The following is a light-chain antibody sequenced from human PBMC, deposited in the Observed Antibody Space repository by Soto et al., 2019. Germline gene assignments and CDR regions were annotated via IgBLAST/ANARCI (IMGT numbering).Light chain of an antibody. Sequence: EIVLTQSPATLSLSPGARATLSCRASQSVSSYLAWYQQKPGQAPRLLIYDASNRATGIPARFSGSGSGTDFTLTIGSLEPEDFAVYYCQQRSNWPRGLTFGGGTKVEIK. CDR2: DAS. V-gene: IGKV3-11*01. J-gene: IGKJ4*01. CDR3: QQRSNWPRGLT. CDR1: QSVSSY.